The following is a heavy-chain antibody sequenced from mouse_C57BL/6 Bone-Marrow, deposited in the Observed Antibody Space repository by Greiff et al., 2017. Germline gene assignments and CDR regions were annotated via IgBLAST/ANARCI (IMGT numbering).Heavy chain of an antibody. CDR1: GYTFTSYW. J-gene: IGHJ3*01. CDR2: IDPSDSYT. V-gene: IGHV1-50*01. D-gene: IGHD1-1*01. CDR3: ARGGVLLRPFAY. Sequence: QVQLKESGAELVKPGASVKLSCKASGYTFTSYWMQWVKQRPGQGLEWIGEIDPSDSYTNYNQKFKGKATLTVDTSSSTAYMQLSSLTSEDSAVYYCARGGVLLRPFAYWGQGTLVTVSA.